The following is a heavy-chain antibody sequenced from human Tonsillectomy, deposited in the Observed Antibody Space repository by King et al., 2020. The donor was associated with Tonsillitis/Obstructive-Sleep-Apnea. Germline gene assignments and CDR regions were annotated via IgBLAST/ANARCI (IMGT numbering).Heavy chain of an antibody. D-gene: IGHD2-21*01. J-gene: IGHJ6*03. CDR2: ISAYNGKT. Sequence: VQLVESGTEVKKPGASVKVSCKGSGFTFNNYGLQWVRQAPGQGLEWMGWISAYNGKTRYAQKLQGRVTMTTDKSTSTAYMELRSLRSDDTAVYYCTREGHGVVMGIDYYYYMDAWGRGTTVTVSS. CDR1: GFTFNNYG. V-gene: IGHV1-18*01. CDR3: TREGHGVVMGIDYYYYMDA.